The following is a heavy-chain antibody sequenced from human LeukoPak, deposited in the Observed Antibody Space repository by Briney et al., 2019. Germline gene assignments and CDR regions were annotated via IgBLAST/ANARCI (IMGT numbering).Heavy chain of an antibody. CDR2: INHSVST. V-gene: IGHV4-34*01. Sequence: SETLSLTCAVYGGSFSGYYWSWIRQPPGKGLEWSGEINHSVSTNYNPSLKSRVTISVDTSKNQFSLKLSSVTAADTAVYYCARGPRQARYGSGSYYKRNAFDIWGQGTMVTVSS. CDR3: ARGPRQARYGSGSYYKRNAFDI. CDR1: GGSFSGYY. D-gene: IGHD3-10*01. J-gene: IGHJ3*02.